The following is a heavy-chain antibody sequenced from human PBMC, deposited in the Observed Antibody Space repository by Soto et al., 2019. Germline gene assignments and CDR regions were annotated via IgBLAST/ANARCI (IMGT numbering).Heavy chain of an antibody. Sequence: PGGSLRLSCAASGFTFSDYYMSWIRQAPGKGLEWVSYISSSSSYTNYADSVKGRFTISRDNAKNSLYLQMNSLRAEDTAVYYSAREGGYGSRWDYWGQGTQVTVSS. J-gene: IGHJ4*02. CDR1: GFTFSDYY. D-gene: IGHD5-12*01. V-gene: IGHV3-11*06. CDR3: AREGGYGSRWDY. CDR2: ISSSSSYT.